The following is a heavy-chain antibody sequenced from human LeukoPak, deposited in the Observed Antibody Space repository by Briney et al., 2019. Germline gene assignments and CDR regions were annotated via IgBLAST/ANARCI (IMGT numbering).Heavy chain of an antibody. CDR3: ASLDRSWAFDI. Sequence: GGSLRLSCAASGFTFSSYWMSWVRQAPGKGLEWVANIKQDGSEKYYVDSVKGRFTISRDNAKNSLYLQMNSLRAEDTAVYYCASLDRSWAFDIWGQGTMVTVSS. CDR2: IKQDGSEK. D-gene: IGHD3/OR15-3a*01. J-gene: IGHJ3*02. V-gene: IGHV3-7*01. CDR1: GFTFSSYW.